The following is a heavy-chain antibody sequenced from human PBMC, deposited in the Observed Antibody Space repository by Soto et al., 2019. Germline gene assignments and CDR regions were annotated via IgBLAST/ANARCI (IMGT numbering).Heavy chain of an antibody. D-gene: IGHD3-10*01. CDR1: GFTFSSYA. J-gene: IGHJ6*03. CDR2: VNGNGGST. CDR3: ARVLVNERLHYYDSGSYKALYYYYYMDV. V-gene: IGHV3-23*01. Sequence: PGGSLRLSCAASGFTFSSYAMSWVRQAPGKGLEWVSGVNGNGGSTYYADSVKGRFTITRDNSKNTLFLQMNSLRAEDTAVYYCARVLVNERLHYYDSGSYKALYYYYYMDVWGKGTTVTVSS.